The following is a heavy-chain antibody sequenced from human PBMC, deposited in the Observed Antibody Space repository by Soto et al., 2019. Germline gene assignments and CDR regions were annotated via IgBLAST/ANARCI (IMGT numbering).Heavy chain of an antibody. Sequence: PSQTLSLTCAISGDSVSSNSAAWKWIRQSPSRGLEWLGRTYYRSKWYNDYAVSVKSRITINPDTSKNQFSLQLNSVTPEDTAVYYCAREGIVVVVAATRDAFDIWGQGTMVTVSS. D-gene: IGHD2-15*01. CDR1: GDSVSSNSAA. V-gene: IGHV6-1*01. CDR3: AREGIVVVVAATRDAFDI. J-gene: IGHJ3*02. CDR2: TYYRSKWYN.